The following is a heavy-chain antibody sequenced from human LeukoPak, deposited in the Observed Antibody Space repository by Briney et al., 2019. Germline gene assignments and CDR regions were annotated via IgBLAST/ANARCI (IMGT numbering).Heavy chain of an antibody. Sequence: GASVKLSCKASGYTFTGYYMHWVRHAPGPGLEWMGLINPNSGGTNYAQKFQGRVTMTRDTSISTAYMELSRLRSDDTAVYYCATNGEYSSGAFAYWGQGTLVTDSS. D-gene: IGHD6-19*01. CDR3: ATNGEYSSGAFAY. J-gene: IGHJ4*02. V-gene: IGHV1-2*02. CDR2: INPNSGGT. CDR1: GYTFTGYY.